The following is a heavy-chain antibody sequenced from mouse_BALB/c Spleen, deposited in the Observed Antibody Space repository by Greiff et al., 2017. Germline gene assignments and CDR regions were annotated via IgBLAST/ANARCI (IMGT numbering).Heavy chain of an antibody. V-gene: IGHV1-87*01. Sequence: VQLQESGAELARPGASVKLSCKASGYTFTSYWMQWVKQRPGQGLEWIGAIYPGDGDTRYTQKFKGKATLTADKSSSTAYMQLSSLASEDSAVYYCARSGSSYGSAMDYWGQGTSVTVSS. CDR2: IYPGDGDT. J-gene: IGHJ4*01. D-gene: IGHD1-1*01. CDR1: GYTFTSYW. CDR3: ARSGSSYGSAMDY.